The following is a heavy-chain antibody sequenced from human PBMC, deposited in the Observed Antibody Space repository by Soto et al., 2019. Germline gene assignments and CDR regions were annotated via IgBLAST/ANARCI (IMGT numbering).Heavy chain of an antibody. J-gene: IGHJ4*02. Sequence: SVKVSCKASGGSFSNFGISWVRQAPGQGLEWMGGIVPVFGRPNYAQRFRGRLTITADESTSTGYMELISLRSDDTAVYYCARDWPNLVMTTVTTAFDYWGQGTLVTVSS. CDR3: ARDWPNLVMTTVTTAFDY. CDR2: IVPVFGRP. CDR1: GGSFSNFG. D-gene: IGHD4-17*01. V-gene: IGHV1-69*13.